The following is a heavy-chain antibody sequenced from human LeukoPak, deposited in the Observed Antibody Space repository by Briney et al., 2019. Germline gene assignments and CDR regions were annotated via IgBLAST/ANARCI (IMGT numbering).Heavy chain of an antibody. Sequence: ASVKVSCKASGYTFTGYYMHWVRQAPGQGLEWMGWINPNSGGTNYAKKFQGRVTMTRDTSISTAYMELSRLRSDDTAVYYCARGGDGYNGDAFDIWGQGTMVTVSS. D-gene: IGHD5-24*01. CDR2: INPNSGGT. CDR1: GYTFTGYY. CDR3: ARGGDGYNGDAFDI. J-gene: IGHJ3*02. V-gene: IGHV1-2*02.